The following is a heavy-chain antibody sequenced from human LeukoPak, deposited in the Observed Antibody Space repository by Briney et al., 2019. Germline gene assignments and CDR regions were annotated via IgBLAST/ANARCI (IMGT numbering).Heavy chain of an antibody. Sequence: ASVKVSCKVSGYTFTSYYMHWVRQAPGQGLEWMGIINPSGGSTSYAQKFQGRVTMTRDTSTRTDYMELSSLRYEDTAVYYCARDVSSTSSWWFDPWGQGTLVIVSS. CDR2: INPSGGST. CDR3: ARDVSSTSSWWFDP. D-gene: IGHD2-2*01. V-gene: IGHV1-46*01. J-gene: IGHJ5*02. CDR1: GYTFTSYY.